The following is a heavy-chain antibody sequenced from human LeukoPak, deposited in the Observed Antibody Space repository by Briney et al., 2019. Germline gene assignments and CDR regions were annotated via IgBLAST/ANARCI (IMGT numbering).Heavy chain of an antibody. J-gene: IGHJ4*02. V-gene: IGHV4-34*01. CDR3: ARVPRTPSSLWFGESLFDY. CDR1: GFTFSSYW. CDR2: INHSGST. D-gene: IGHD3-10*01. Sequence: GSLRLSCAASGFTFSSYWMSWIRQPPGKGLEWIGEINHSGSTNYNPSLKSRVTISVDTSKNQFSLKLSSVTAADTAVYYCARVPRTPSSLWFGESLFDYWGQGTLVTVSS.